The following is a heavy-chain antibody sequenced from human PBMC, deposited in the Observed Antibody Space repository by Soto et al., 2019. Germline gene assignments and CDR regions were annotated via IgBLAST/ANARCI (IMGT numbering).Heavy chain of an antibody. Sequence: PSETLSLTCTVSGGSINSGGYYWSWIRQHPGKGLEYIGYIYYSGSTYYNPSLKSRVIISVDTSKNQFSLKLSSVTAADTAVYYCARDPFTDYAFDIWGPGTLVTVSS. V-gene: IGHV4-31*03. J-gene: IGHJ3*02. CDR3: ARDPFTDYAFDI. D-gene: IGHD3-16*01. CDR2: IYYSGST. CDR1: GGSINSGGYY.